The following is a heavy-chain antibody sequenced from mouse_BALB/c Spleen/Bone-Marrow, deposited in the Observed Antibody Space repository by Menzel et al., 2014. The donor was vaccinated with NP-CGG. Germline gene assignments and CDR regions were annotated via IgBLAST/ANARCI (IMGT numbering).Heavy chain of an antibody. CDR1: GYTFSNYW. CDR2: ILPGSGSS. CDR3: ARGIRNYFDY. J-gene: IGHJ2*01. V-gene: IGHV1-9*01. Sequence: VMLVESGAELMKPGASVKISCKATGYTFSNYWIEWVKQRPGHGLEWIGEILPGSGSSQYNEKFEGKATFTADTSSNTAYMQLSSLTSEDSAVYYCARGIRNYFDYWGQGTTLTVSS. D-gene: IGHD3-2*02.